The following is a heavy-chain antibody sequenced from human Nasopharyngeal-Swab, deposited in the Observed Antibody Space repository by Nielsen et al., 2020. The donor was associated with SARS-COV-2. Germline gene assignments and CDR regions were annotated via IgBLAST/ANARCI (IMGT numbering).Heavy chain of an antibody. V-gene: IGHV4-4*08. J-gene: IGHJ4*02. CDR2: IYSSGNS. CDR1: GGSISSYY. CDR3: ARDRSRGWYNSFDH. Sequence: SETLSLTCTVSGGSISSYYCSWIRQPPGKGLEWVGRIYSSGNSNYNPSLKSRVTISVDTSKNQFSLRLSSVTAADTAVYYCARDRSRGWYNSFDHWGQGTLVTVSS. D-gene: IGHD6-19*01.